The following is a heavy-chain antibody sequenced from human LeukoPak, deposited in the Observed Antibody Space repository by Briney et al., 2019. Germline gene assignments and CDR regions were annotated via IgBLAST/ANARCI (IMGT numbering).Heavy chain of an antibody. Sequence: ASVKVSCKASGYTFINHYLHWVRQAPGQGLQWMGIINPSGGDSKYAQKFQGRVTVTRDTSTYTVYMELSSLRSEDTAVYYCANLPLNSGVDYWGQGTLVTVSS. V-gene: IGHV1-46*01. J-gene: IGHJ4*02. D-gene: IGHD1-26*01. CDR3: ANLPLNSGVDY. CDR1: GYTFINHY. CDR2: INPSGGDS.